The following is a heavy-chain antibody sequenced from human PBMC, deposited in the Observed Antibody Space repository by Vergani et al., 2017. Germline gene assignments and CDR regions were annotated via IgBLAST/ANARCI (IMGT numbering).Heavy chain of an antibody. CDR2: IYYSGST. CDR1: GGSISSYY. V-gene: IGHV4-59*01. Sequence: QVQLQESGPGLVKPSETLYLTCTVSGGSISSYYWSWIRQPPGKGLEWIGYIYYSGSTNYNPSLKSRVTISVDTSKNQFSLKLSSVTAADTAVYYCARSGRWLQFRNWFDPWGQGTLVTVSS. J-gene: IGHJ5*02. CDR3: ARSGRWLQFRNWFDP. D-gene: IGHD5-24*01.